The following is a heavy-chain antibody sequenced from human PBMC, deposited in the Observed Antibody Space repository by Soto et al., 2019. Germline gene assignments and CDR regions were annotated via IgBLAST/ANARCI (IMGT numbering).Heavy chain of an antibody. V-gene: IGHV3-21*01. CDR2: ISSSGTYI. CDR1: GFTFSTYN. Sequence: EVRLVESGGGLVKPGGSLRLSCAASGFTFSTYNMNWVRQAPGKGLEWVSSISSSGTYIYYADSVKGRFTISRDNAKNSLYLQMNSLRAEDTAVYYCATERGQQGIDYWGQGALATVSS. D-gene: IGHD6-13*01. J-gene: IGHJ4*02. CDR3: ATERGQQGIDY.